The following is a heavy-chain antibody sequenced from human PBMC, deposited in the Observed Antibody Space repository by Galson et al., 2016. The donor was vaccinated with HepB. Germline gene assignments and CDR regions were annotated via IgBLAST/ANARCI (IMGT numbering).Heavy chain of an antibody. CDR3: AKGRSAIAAAGLNY. D-gene: IGHD6-13*01. CDR2: VSGSGDNT. V-gene: IGHV3-23*01. CDR1: GFTFDDYA. J-gene: IGHJ4*02. Sequence: SLRLSCAASGFTFDDYAMHWVRQAPGKGLEWVSVVSGSGDNTYYADSVKGRLTISRDNSNNTLFLQMNSLRVEDTGVYYCAKGRSAIAAAGLNYWGQGTLVTVAS.